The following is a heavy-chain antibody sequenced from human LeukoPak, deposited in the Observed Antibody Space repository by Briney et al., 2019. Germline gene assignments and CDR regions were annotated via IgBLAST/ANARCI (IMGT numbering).Heavy chain of an antibody. D-gene: IGHD3-3*01. CDR2: IYHSGST. CDR3: ARGGYDFWSGYSLGCYFDY. V-gene: IGHV4-38-2*02. CDR1: GYSISSGYY. J-gene: IGHJ4*02. Sequence: PSETLSLTCTVSGYSISSGYYWGWIRQPPGKGLEWIGSIYHSGSTYYNPSLKSRVTISVDTSKNQFSLKLSSVTAADTAVYYCARGGYDFWSGYSLGCYFDYWGQGTLVTVSS.